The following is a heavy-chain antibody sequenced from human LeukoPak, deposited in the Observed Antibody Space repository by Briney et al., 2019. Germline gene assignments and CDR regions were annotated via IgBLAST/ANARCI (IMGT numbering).Heavy chain of an antibody. D-gene: IGHD6-19*01. CDR2: IYTSGST. V-gene: IGHV4-61*02. CDR3: ARSEINSSGWYEAFDI. J-gene: IGHJ3*02. CDR1: GGSISNSACY. Sequence: SETLSLTCTVSGGSISNSACYWSWIRQPAGKGLEWIGRIYTSGSTNYNPSLKSRVTMSVDTSKNQFSLKLSSVTAADTAVYYCARSEINSSGWYEAFDIWGQGTMVTVSS.